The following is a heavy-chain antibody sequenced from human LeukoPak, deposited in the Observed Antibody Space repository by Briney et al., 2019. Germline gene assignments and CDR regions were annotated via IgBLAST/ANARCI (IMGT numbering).Heavy chain of an antibody. CDR1: GYSISSGYY. J-gene: IGHJ4*02. D-gene: IGHD2-21*02. V-gene: IGHV4-38-2*02. Sequence: SETLSLTCTVSGYSISSGYYWGWIRQPPGKGLEWIGSIYYSGSTYYNPSLKSRVTISVDTSKNQFSLKLSSVTAADTAVYYCARDESGYCGGDCTPPDYWGQGTLVTVSS. CDR2: IYYSGST. CDR3: ARDESGYCGGDCTPPDY.